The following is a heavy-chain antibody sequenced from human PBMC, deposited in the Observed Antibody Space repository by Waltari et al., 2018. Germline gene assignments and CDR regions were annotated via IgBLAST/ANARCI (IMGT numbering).Heavy chain of an antibody. CDR1: GGTFSSYA. CDR2: IIPIFGTA. Sequence: QVQLVQSGAEVKKPGSSVKVSCKASGGTFSSYAIRWVRQAPGQGLELMGVIIPIFGTANYAQKFQGRVTLTADKSTSTAYMELSSLRSEDTAVYYCARGNCSSTSCYDNYYYYMDVWGKGTTVTVSS. CDR3: ARGNCSSTSCYDNYYYYMDV. J-gene: IGHJ6*03. V-gene: IGHV1-69*14. D-gene: IGHD2-2*01.